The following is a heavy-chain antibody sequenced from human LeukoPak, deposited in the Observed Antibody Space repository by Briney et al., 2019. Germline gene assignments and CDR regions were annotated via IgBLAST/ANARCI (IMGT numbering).Heavy chain of an antibody. D-gene: IGHD1-1*01. J-gene: IGHJ3*02. CDR1: GGSIDSYY. CDR3: ARVRYNWNGGSAFDI. CDR2: IYYST. Sequence: SETLSLTCTVSGGSIDSYYWSWIRQSPEKGLEWSGYIYYSTNYNPSLKSRVTISKDTSKTQFSLRLSSVTAADTAMYFCARVRYNWNGGSAFDIWGHGTMVTVSS. V-gene: IGHV4-59*01.